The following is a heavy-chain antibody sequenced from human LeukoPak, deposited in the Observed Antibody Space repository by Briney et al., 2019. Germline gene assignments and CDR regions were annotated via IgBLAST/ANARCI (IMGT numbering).Heavy chain of an antibody. CDR3: ARGPSTRFIERSGYCFDY. V-gene: IGHV4-34*01. D-gene: IGHD3-3*01. CDR1: GGSFSGYY. Sequence: PSETLSLTCAVYGGSFSGYYWSWIRQPPGKGLEWIGEISHSGSTNYNPSLKSRVTISVDTSKNQFSLKLSSVTAADTAVYYCARGPSTRFIERSGYCFDYWGQGTLVTVSS. CDR2: ISHSGST. J-gene: IGHJ4*02.